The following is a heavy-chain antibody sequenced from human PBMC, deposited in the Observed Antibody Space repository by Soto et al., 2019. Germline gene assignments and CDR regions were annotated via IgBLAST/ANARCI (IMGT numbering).Heavy chain of an antibody. Sequence: PGESLKISCKGSGYSFTSYWIGWVRQMPGKGLEWMGIIYPGDSDTRCSPSFQGQVTISADKSISTAYLQWSSLKASDTAMYYCARRVSSAWTLFDYWGQGTLVTVSS. V-gene: IGHV5-51*01. J-gene: IGHJ4*02. D-gene: IGHD3-22*01. CDR2: IYPGDSDT. CDR1: GYSFTSYW. CDR3: ARRVSSAWTLFDY.